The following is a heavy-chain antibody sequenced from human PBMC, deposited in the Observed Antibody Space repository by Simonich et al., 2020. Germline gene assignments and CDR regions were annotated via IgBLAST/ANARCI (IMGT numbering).Heavy chain of an antibody. CDR3: AREGAGNDAFDI. CDR2: ISYDGSNK. D-gene: IGHD1-26*01. J-gene: IGHJ3*02. Sequence: QVQLVESGGGVVQPGRSLRLSCAASGFTFSSYAMHWVSQAPGKGLEWVAVISYDGSNKYYADSVKGRFTISRDNSKTTLYLQMNSLRAEDTAVYYCAREGAGNDAFDIWGQGTMVTVSS. V-gene: IGHV3-30*07. CDR1: GFTFSSYA.